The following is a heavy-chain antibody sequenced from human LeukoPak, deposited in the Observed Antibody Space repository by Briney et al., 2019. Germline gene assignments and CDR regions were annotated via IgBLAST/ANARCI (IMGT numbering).Heavy chain of an antibody. CDR3: ARGYSIAAAGFSDY. J-gene: IGHJ4*02. CDR1: GGSISSYY. V-gene: IGHV4-59*01. Sequence: SETLSLTCTVSGGSISSYYWNWIRQPPGKGLEWIGLIYYTGSTNYNPSLKSRVTISVDTSKNQFSLKLSSVTAADTAVYYCARGYSIAAAGFSDYWGQGTLVTVSS. CDR2: IYYTGST. D-gene: IGHD6-13*01.